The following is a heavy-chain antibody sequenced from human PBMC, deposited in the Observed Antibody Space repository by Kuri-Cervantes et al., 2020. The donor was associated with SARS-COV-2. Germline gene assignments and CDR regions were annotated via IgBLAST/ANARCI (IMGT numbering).Heavy chain of an antibody. CDR2: MNNDGTTI. Sequence: GESLKISCAASGFAFSNSWMHWVRQAPEEGLVWVPRMNNDGTTITYADIVKGRFTISRDNAKNTLYLQMNSLRVEDTAVYYCTRAGNWYFDLWGRGTLVTVSS. J-gene: IGHJ2*01. CDR3: TRAGNWYFDL. V-gene: IGHV3-74*03. CDR1: GFAFSNSW.